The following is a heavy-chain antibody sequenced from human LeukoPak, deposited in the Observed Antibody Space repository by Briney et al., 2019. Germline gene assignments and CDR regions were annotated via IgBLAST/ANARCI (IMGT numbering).Heavy chain of an antibody. D-gene: IGHD1/OR15-1a*01. J-gene: IGHJ4*02. CDR2: INDRGDT. V-gene: IGHV4-34*01. CDR1: GGSLSGYY. CDR3: ARGPPHGSDWNNVRKFDY. Sequence: SETLSLTCAVYGGSLSGYYWNWIRRPPGGRGEWMGEINDRGDTNYTPTRKSRVTISVDTSKIQFSLKLTSVTASDTAFYYCARGPPHGSDWNNVRKFDYWGQGAQVSVSS.